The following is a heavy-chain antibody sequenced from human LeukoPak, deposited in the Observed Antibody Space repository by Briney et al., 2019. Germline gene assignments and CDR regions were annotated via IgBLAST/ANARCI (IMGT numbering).Heavy chain of an antibody. CDR2: ISSNGHST. J-gene: IGHJ4*02. CDR1: GFTFSSYA. V-gene: IGHV3-64*05. D-gene: IGHD5-18*01. CDR3: VKGWNTADY. Sequence: GGSLRLSCSASGFTFSSYAMYWVRQAPGKGLEYVSAISSNGHSTCYADSVKGRFTISRDNSKNTLYFQMNSLRAEDTAVYYCVKGWNTADYWGQGTLVTVSS.